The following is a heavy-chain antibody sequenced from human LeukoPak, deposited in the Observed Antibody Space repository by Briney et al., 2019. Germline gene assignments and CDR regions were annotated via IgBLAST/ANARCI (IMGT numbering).Heavy chain of an antibody. CDR1: GGSISSGGYY. Sequence: SETLSLTCTVSGGSISSGGYYWSWIRQPPGKGLEWIGYIYHSGSTYYNPSLKSRVTISVDRSKNQFSLKLSSVTAADTAVYYCARDARYCSSTSCYHWFDPWGQGTLVTVSS. CDR2: IYHSGST. V-gene: IGHV4-30-2*01. J-gene: IGHJ5*02. CDR3: ARDARYCSSTSCYHWFDP. D-gene: IGHD2-2*01.